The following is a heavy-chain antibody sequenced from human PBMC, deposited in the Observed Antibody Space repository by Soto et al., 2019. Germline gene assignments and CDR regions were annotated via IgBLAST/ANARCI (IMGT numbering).Heavy chain of an antibody. CDR2: MFYSGLT. CDR3: APLSVSLSGPYGRHV. J-gene: IGHJ6*02. CDR1: GYSVTSSDYY. Sequence: SETLSLTCSVSGYSVTSSDYYWAWIRQPPGKGLEWIGSMFYSGLTYYNPSLKSRVTLSVDTSKNQFSVRLNSATAADTAVYYCAPLSVSLSGPYGRHVWGQGTTVTVSS. D-gene: IGHD2-15*01. V-gene: IGHV4-39*01.